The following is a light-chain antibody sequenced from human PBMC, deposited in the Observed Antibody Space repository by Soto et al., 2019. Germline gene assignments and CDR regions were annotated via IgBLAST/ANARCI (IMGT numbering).Light chain of an antibody. V-gene: IGLV1-51*01. CDR2: ENN. CDR1: SSNIGKNS. J-gene: IGLJ1*01. Sequence: QSVLTQPPSVSAAPGQQVTISCSGSSSNIGKNSVSWSQQLPRTSPKLLLYENNKRPSGIPDRFSGSKSATSATLGITGLPTGDEADYYCGTWDHSLIEFSVFGTATKLTVL. CDR3: GTWDHSLIEFSV.